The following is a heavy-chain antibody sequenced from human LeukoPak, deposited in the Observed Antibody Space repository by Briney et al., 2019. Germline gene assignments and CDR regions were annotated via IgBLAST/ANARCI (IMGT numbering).Heavy chain of an antibody. CDR2: IDPSDSYT. CDR1: GYSFTSCW. V-gene: IGHV5-10-1*01. J-gene: IGHJ4*02. CDR3: ARHRDYYGSGSYPDY. D-gene: IGHD3-10*01. Sequence: GESLKISCKGSGYSFTSCWISWVREMPGKGLEWMGRIDPSDSYTNYSPSFQGHVTISADKSISTAYLQWSSLKASDTAMYYCARHRDYYGSGSYPDYWGQGTLVTVSS.